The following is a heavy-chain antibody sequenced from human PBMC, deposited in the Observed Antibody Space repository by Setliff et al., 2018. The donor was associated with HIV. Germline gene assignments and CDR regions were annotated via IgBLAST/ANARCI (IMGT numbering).Heavy chain of an antibody. V-gene: IGHV4-39*01. CDR1: GGSIRSSSYY. CDR3: ARHVATFLGTQFYYPDY. CDR2: IYYTGST. Sequence: SETLSLTCTVSGGSIRSSSYYWGWIRHPPGKGLDWIGSIYYTGSTYYNLSLKSRVTISVDTSKNEFSPELSSVTAADTAVYYCARHVATFLGTQFYYPDYWGQGTLVTVSS. J-gene: IGHJ4*02. D-gene: IGHD2-21*01.